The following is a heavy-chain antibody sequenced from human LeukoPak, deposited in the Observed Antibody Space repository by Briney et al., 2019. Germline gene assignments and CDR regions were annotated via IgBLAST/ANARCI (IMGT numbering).Heavy chain of an antibody. CDR1: GYIFTTYD. D-gene: IGHD3-10*01. CDR3: ARARVRVRAFRGVVTAFRDYMDV. CDR2: MSPNSGNT. V-gene: IGHV1-8*01. Sequence: ASVKVSCKASGYIFTTYDINWVRQATGQGLEWVGGMSPNSGNTAFAQRFQGRVTMTWNTSIGTAYMELSGLRSDGTAVYYCARARVRVRAFRGVVTAFRDYMDVWGKGTTVTVSS. J-gene: IGHJ6*03.